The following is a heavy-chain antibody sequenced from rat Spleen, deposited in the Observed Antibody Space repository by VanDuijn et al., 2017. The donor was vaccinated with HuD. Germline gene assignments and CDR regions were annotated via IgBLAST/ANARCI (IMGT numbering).Heavy chain of an antibody. CDR1: AYSIISSYR. Sequence: VQLQESGPGLVQPSQSLSPTCSVTAYSIISSYRWNWIRKFPGNKLEWMGHLNSAGTTNYNPSLKSRISITRDTSKNQFFLQVNSVSTEDTATYYCARSRYNNYVMDAWGQGASVTVSA. D-gene: IGHD1-10*01. CDR2: LNSAGTT. V-gene: IGHV3-3*01. J-gene: IGHJ4*01. CDR3: ARSRYNNYVMDA.